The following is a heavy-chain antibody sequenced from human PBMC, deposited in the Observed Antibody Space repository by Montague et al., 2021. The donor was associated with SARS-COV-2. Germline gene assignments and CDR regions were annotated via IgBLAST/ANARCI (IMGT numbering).Heavy chain of an antibody. D-gene: IGHD3-3*01. Sequence: SETLSLTCTVSGGSISSYYWSWSRHPPGKGLDWMWYMYNSESTNYNPSLKVRITISVYTSKKKFSLKLSSVTAADTAVDHCSSAGRVRFLVYGMDVWGQGTTVTVSS. CDR2: MYNSEST. J-gene: IGHJ6*02. CDR3: SSAGRVRFLVYGMDV. CDR1: GGSISSYY. V-gene: IGHV4-59*01.